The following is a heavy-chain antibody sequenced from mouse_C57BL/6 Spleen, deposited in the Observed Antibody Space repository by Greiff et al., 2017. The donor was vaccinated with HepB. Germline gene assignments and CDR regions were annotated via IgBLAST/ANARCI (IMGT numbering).Heavy chain of an antibody. V-gene: IGHV1-81*01. D-gene: IGHD1-2*01. CDR3: ARSHYDGAMDY. J-gene: IGHJ4*01. CDR1: GYTFTSYG. Sequence: VQLQESGAELARPGASVKLSCKASGYTFTSYGISWVKQRTGQGLEWIGEIYPRSGNTYYNEKFKGKATLTADKSSSTAYMELRSLTSEDSAVYFCARSHYDGAMDYWGQGTSVTVSS. CDR2: IYPRSGNT.